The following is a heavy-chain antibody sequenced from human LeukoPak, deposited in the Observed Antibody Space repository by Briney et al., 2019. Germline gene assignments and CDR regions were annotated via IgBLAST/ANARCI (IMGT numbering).Heavy chain of an antibody. CDR1: GGSISSYY. V-gene: IGHV4-59*01. D-gene: IGHD3-10*01. J-gene: IGHJ4*02. CDR2: FYYSGSA. CDR3: ARDYRGNYFDY. Sequence: SETLSLTCTVSGGSISSYYWSWIRQPPGKGLEWIGDFYYSGSASYNPSLKSRVTISLDTSKNQFSLRLSSVTAADTAVYYCARDYRGNYFDYWGQGTLVTVSS.